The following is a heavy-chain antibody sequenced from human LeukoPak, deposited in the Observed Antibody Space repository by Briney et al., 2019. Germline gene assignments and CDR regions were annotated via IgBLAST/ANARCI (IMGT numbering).Heavy chain of an antibody. V-gene: IGHV3-23*01. J-gene: IGHJ6*03. Sequence: GGSLRLSCAASGFTFSSYGMSWVRQAPGKGLEWVSAISGSGGSTYYADSVKGRFTISRDNSKNTLYLQMNSLRAEDTAVSGYSSSWNCYYYYMDVWGKGTTVTISS. CDR2: ISGSGGST. CDR3: SSSWNCYYYYMDV. CDR1: GFTFSSYG. D-gene: IGHD6-13*01.